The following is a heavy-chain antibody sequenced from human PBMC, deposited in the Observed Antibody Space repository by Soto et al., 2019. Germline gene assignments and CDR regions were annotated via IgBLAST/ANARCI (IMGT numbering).Heavy chain of an antibody. Sequence: GASVKVSCAASGFTFSSYSMNWVRQAPGKGLEWVSSISSSSSYIYYADSVKGRFTISRDNAKNPLYLQMNSLRAEDTAVYYCARVARRKIVLTGINWFDPWGQGTLVTVSS. J-gene: IGHJ5*02. CDR1: GFTFSSYS. CDR3: ARVARRKIVLTGINWFDP. CDR2: ISSSSSYI. V-gene: IGHV3-21*01. D-gene: IGHD2-8*01.